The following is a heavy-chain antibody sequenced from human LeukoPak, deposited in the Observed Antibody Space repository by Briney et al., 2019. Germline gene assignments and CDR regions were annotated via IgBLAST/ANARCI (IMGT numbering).Heavy chain of an antibody. V-gene: IGHV4-30-2*01. Sequence: KASETLSLTCTVSGGSISSGGYYWSWIRQPPGKGLEWIGYIYHSGSTYYNPSLKSRVTISVDRSKNHFSLRLSSVTAADTAVYYCARDQNGISTTVDVWGKGTTVTVSS. CDR3: ARDQNGISTTVDV. CDR1: GGSISSGGYY. D-gene: IGHD4-17*01. J-gene: IGHJ6*04. CDR2: IYHSGST.